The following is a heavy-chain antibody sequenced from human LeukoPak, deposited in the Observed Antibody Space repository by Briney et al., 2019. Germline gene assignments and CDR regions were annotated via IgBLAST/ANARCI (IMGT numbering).Heavy chain of an antibody. V-gene: IGHV4-59*01. D-gene: IGHD1-26*01. CDR2: IYYTGST. CDR1: GGSISSYY. Sequence: PSETLSLTCTVSGGSISSYYWSWLRQPPGKGLEWIGYIYYTGSTNYNPSLKSRATISVDTSKNQFSLNLSSVTAADTAVYYCARGRVSGSYLRAFNYWGQGTLVTDSS. J-gene: IGHJ4*02. CDR3: ARGRVSGSYLRAFNY.